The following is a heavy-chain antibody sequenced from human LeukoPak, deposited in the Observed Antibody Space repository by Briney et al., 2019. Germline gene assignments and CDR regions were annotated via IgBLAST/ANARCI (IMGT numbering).Heavy chain of an antibody. CDR2: ISSSSSYI. CDR3: ARDQMVRAHWYFDL. V-gene: IGHV3-21*01. D-gene: IGHD2-8*01. J-gene: IGHJ2*01. CDR1: GFTFSSYS. Sequence: GGSLRLSCAASGFTFSSYSMNWVRQAPGKGLEWVSSISSSSSYIYYADSVKGRFTISRGNAKNSLYLQMNSLRAEDTAVYYCARDQMVRAHWYFDLWGRGTLVTVSS.